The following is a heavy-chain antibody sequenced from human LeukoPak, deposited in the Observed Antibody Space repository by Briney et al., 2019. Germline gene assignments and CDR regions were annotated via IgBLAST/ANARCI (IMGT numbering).Heavy chain of an antibody. J-gene: IGHJ6*03. CDR1: GFTFSRYS. CDR3: ARNYFYSSDYPQKYYYYYMDV. Sequence: KPGGSLRLSCAASGFTFSRYSMNWVRQAPGKGLEWVASISSTSTFIYSADSVKGRFTISRDTAKNSLFLQMNSLRAEDTAIYYLARNYFYSSDYPQKYYYYYMDVWGKGTTVTVS. V-gene: IGHV3-21*01. D-gene: IGHD3-22*01. CDR2: ISSTSTFI.